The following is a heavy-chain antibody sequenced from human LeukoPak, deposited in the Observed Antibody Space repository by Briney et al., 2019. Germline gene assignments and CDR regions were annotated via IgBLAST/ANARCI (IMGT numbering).Heavy chain of an antibody. CDR3: ARLRYFDH. D-gene: IGHD3-9*01. Sequence: PSETLSLTCAVYGGSFSGYYWSWIRQPPGKGLEWIGEINHSGSTNYNPSLKSRVTISVDTSKNQFSLKLSSVTAADTAVYYCARLRYFDHWGQGTLVTVSS. V-gene: IGHV4-34*01. CDR2: INHSGST. CDR1: GGSFSGYY. J-gene: IGHJ4*02.